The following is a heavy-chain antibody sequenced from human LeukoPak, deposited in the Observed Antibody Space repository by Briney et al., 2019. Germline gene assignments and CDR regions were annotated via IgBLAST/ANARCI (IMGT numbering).Heavy chain of an antibody. V-gene: IGHV4-39*07. CDR1: GDSISSSTYY. J-gene: IGHJ4*02. D-gene: IGHD1-7*01. Sequence: SETLSLTCTSSGDSISSSTYYRSWLRQPPGKGLEWIGEIIHSGNTNYHPSLKSRVTISMDTSKSQFSLKLTSVTAADTAVYYCAGRSYNWDFGWGQGTLVTVSS. CDR2: IIHSGNT. CDR3: AGRSYNWDFG.